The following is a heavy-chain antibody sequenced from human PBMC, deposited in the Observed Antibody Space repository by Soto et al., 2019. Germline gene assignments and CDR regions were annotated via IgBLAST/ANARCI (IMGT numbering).Heavy chain of an antibody. V-gene: IGHV5-51*01. J-gene: IGHJ3*02. D-gene: IGHD1-26*01. CDR2: VYPDDSDI. CDR3: AKTLVGGGALDI. CDR1: GYSFGNFW. Sequence: EVQLVQSGAEVKKPGESLKISCKGSGYSFGNFWIAWVRQMPGKGLEWMGIVYPDDSDIRYSPSFQGQVTISADKSVSTAYPHFSTLRASDTAIYYCAKTLVGGGALDIWGQGTVVTVSS.